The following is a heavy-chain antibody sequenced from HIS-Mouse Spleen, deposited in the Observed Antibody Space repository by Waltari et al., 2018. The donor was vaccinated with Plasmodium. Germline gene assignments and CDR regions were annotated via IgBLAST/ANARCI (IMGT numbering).Heavy chain of an antibody. CDR1: GFPFSSYS. V-gene: IGHV3-21*01. Sequence: VQLVESGGCLFKPGGSLRLFCAASGFPFSSYSMNWVRQAPVKGVEWVSSSSSSSSYIDYADSVKGRFTISRDNAKNSLYLQMNSLRAEDTAVYYCARESSSSWYFDYWGQGTLVTVSS. CDR3: ARESSSSWYFDY. D-gene: IGHD6-13*01. CDR2: SSSSSSYI. J-gene: IGHJ4*02.